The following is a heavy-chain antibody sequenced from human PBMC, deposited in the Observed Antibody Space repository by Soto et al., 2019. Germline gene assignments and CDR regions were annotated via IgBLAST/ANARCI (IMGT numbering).Heavy chain of an antibody. Sequence: SETLSLTCTVSGGSINSGDYHWSWIRQSPGKGLEWIGAIYYSGSTYYNPSLKSRIRISLDTSKNQISLKLSSVTAADTAVYYCASSPVTGIYYAMDVWGQGTTVTVSS. D-gene: IGHD6-19*01. CDR2: IYYSGST. CDR3: ASSPVTGIYYAMDV. V-gene: IGHV4-30-4*01. CDR1: GGSINSGDYH. J-gene: IGHJ6*02.